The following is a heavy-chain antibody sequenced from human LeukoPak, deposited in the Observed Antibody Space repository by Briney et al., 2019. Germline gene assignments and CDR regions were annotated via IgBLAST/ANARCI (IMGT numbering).Heavy chain of an antibody. Sequence: SETLSLTCTVSGGSISSYYWSWIRQPPGKGLEWIGYIYYSGSTNYNPSLKSRVTISVDTSKNQFSLKLSSVTAADTAVYYCARHGSSCLYYYYYYGMDVWGQGTTVTVSS. CDR1: GGSISSYY. D-gene: IGHD2-2*01. J-gene: IGHJ6*02. CDR2: IYYSGST. V-gene: IGHV4-59*08. CDR3: ARHGSSCLYYYYYYGMDV.